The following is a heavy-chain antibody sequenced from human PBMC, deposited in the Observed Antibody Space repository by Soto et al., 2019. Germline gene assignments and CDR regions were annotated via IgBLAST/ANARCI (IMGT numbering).Heavy chain of an antibody. CDR3: ARDFSLISSGAFDI. J-gene: IGHJ3*02. CDR2: INAGNGNT. CDR1: GYAFTSYA. D-gene: IGHD3-16*01. Sequence: ASVKVSFKASGYAFTSYAMHWVRQAPGQRLEWMGWINAGNGNTKYSQKFQGRVTITRDTSASTAYMDLTSLRSEDTAVYYCARDFSLISSGAFDIWGQGTMVTVSS. V-gene: IGHV1-3*01.